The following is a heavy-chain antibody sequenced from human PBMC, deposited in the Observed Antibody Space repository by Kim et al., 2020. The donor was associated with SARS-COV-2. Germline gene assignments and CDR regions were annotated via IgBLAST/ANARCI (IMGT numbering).Heavy chain of an antibody. V-gene: IGHV1-46*01. J-gene: IGHJ4*02. Sequence: SYAQKFQGRVTMTRDTSTSTVYMELSSLRSEDTAVYYCARASVVTHYFDYWGQGTLVTVSS. CDR3: ARASVVTHYFDY. D-gene: IGHD2-21*02.